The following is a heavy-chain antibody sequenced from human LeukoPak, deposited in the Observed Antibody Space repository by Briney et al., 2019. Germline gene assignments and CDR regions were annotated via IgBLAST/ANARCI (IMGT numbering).Heavy chain of an antibody. V-gene: IGHV3-7*01. D-gene: IGHD1-1*01. J-gene: IGHJ4*02. Sequence: PGGSLRLSCAASGFTFSSSWMSWVRQAPGEGPEWLANIKEDGSEKYYVDSVKGRFTISRDNAKNPLYLQMNSLRAEDTAVYYCARGTTGYWGQGTLVTVSS. CDR1: GFTFSSSW. CDR3: ARGTTGY. CDR2: IKEDGSEK.